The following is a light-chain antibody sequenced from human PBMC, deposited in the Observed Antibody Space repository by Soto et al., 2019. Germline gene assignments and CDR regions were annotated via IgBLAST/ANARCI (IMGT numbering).Light chain of an antibody. J-gene: IGLJ2*01. CDR2: DVS. CDR3: SAYAGSYTGV. Sequence: QSVLTQPASVSGSPGQSITISCTGTSSDVGAYKYVSWHQQHPGKAPKLMIYDVSNRPSGVSNRFSGSKSGNTASLTISGLQAEDEPDYYCSAYAGSYTGVFGGGTKVTVL. V-gene: IGLV2-14*01. CDR1: SSDVGAYKY.